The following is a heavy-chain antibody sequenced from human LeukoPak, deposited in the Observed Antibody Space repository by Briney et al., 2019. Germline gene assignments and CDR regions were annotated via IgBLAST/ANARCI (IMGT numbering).Heavy chain of an antibody. D-gene: IGHD3-3*01. CDR2: IIPIFGTA. CDR3: ARVASKHYDFWSGNYYYYYMDV. V-gene: IGHV1-69*06. J-gene: IGHJ6*03. CDR1: GGTFSSYA. Sequence: GASVKVSCKASGGTFSSYAISWVRQAPGQGLEWMGGIIPIFGTANYAQKFQGRVTITADKSTSTAYMEPSSLRSEDTAVYYCARVASKHYDFWSGNYYYYYMDVWGKGTTVTVSS.